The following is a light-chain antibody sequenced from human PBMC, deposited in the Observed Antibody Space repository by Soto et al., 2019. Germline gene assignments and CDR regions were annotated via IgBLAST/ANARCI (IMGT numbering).Light chain of an antibody. J-gene: IGKJ4*01. CDR1: ESVDIY. CDR3: QQRRNWPPLT. Sequence: ETVLTQSPATLSLSPGERATLSCRASESVDIYLAWYQQKPGQPPRLLIYDASNRATGIPARFSGSGSGTDFTLTISSLQPEDFAVYDCQQRRNWPPLTFGGGTKVEI. CDR2: DAS. V-gene: IGKV3-11*01.